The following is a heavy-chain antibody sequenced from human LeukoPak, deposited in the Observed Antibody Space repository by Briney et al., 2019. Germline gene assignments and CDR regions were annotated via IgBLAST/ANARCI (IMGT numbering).Heavy chain of an antibody. CDR2: IREDGSEK. J-gene: IGHJ4*02. CDR1: GFTFSSSW. D-gene: IGHD6-19*01. CDR3: ARGRGISGWLA. V-gene: IGHV3-7*03. Sequence: SGGSLRLSCAASGFTFSSSWMTWVRQAPGKGLEWVASIREDGSEKTSVDSVKGRFTISRDNSQNTLSLQMNSLRAEDTAIYYCARGRGISGWLAWGQGTLVTVSS.